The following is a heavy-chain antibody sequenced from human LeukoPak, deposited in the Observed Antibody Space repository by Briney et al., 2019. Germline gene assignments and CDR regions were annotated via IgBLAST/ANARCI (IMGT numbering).Heavy chain of an antibody. V-gene: IGHV4-59*01. D-gene: IGHD2-2*01. Sequence: NPSETLSLTCTVSGGSISSYYWSWIRQPPEKGLEWIGYIYYRGSTNYNPSLKSRVIISVDTSKNQFSLKLSPVIAADTAVYYCARGRVVPAAFLSTKVNNWFDYWGQGTLVTVSS. CDR3: ARGRVVPAAFLSTKVNNWFDY. J-gene: IGHJ5*01. CDR1: GGSISSYY. CDR2: IYYRGST.